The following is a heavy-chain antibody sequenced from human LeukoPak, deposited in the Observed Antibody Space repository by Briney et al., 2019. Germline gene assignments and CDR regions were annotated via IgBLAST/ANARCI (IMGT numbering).Heavy chain of an antibody. J-gene: IGHJ4*02. CDR3: ASSRGAYLRFG. CDR2: MSSSGSTI. V-gene: IGHV3-11*04. D-gene: IGHD3-3*01. CDR1: AFTFSDYY. Sequence: GGSLRLSCTASAFTFSDYYMSWIRQAPGKGLEWISYMSSSGSTIYYADSVKGRFTISRDNAKNSLYLQMNSLRAEDTAVYYCASSRGAYLRFGWGQGTLVTVSS.